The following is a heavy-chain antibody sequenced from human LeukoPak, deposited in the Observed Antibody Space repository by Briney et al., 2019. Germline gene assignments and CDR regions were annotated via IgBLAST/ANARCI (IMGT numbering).Heavy chain of an antibody. CDR2: ISKDGSMR. J-gene: IGHJ3*02. Sequence: GGSLRLSCAASGFSFSQYAMGWVRQAPGKGLEWVAIISKDGSMRYYADSVKGRFTVSRDNSNNTLSLQMNSLKSEDTAVYYCAGEKFDIWGQGTMVTVSA. V-gene: IGHV3-30*04. CDR3: AGEKFDI. CDR1: GFSFSQYA.